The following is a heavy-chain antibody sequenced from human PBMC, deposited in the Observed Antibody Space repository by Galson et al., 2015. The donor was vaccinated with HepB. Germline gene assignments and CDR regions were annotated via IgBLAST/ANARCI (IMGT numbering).Heavy chain of an antibody. CDR2: INHSGST. CDR3: ARAVAGTRRYFQH. V-gene: IGHV4-34*01. CDR1: GGSFSGHY. J-gene: IGHJ1*01. Sequence: SETLSLTCAVFGGSFSGHYWSWIRQPPGKGLEWIGEINHSGSTNYSPSLKSRVTISTDTSKNQFSLKLRSVTAADTAVYYCARAVAGTRRYFQHWGQGTLVTVSS. D-gene: IGHD6-19*01.